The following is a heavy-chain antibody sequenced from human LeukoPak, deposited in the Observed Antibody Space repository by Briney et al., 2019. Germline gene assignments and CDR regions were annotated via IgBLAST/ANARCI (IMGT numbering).Heavy chain of an antibody. CDR3: ARVSRGNSVGGNY. CDR1: GGSISDYY. J-gene: IGHJ4*02. D-gene: IGHD4-23*01. CDR2: IQSIGGT. Sequence: SETLSLTCSVSGGSISDYYWTWIRQSPEKGLEWIGYIQSIGGTNYNPSLKSRVTISVDTSKNQFSLKLSSVTAADTAVYYCARVSRGNSVGGNYWGQGTLVTVSS. V-gene: IGHV4-59*12.